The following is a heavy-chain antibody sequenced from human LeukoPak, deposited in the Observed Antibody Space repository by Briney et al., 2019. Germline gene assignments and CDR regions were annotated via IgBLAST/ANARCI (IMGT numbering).Heavy chain of an antibody. J-gene: IGHJ6*03. V-gene: IGHV4-4*07. CDR2: IYTSGST. CDR1: GGSISSYY. CDR3: ARTSPGDYYDSYGYYSPEYYYYYMDA. Sequence: SETLSLTCTVSGGSISSYYWSWIPQPAGKGLEWIGRIYTSGSTNYNPSLKSRVTMSVDTSKNQFSLKLSSVTAADTAVYYCARTSPGDYYDSYGYYSPEYYYYYMDAWGKGTTVTVSS. D-gene: IGHD3-22*01.